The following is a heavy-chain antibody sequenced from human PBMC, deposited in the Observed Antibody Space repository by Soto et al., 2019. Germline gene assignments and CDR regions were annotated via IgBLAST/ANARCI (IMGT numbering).Heavy chain of an antibody. CDR3: ARVAY. CDR1: GLTFGRVS. J-gene: IGHJ4*02. V-gene: IGHV3-21*01. CDR2: ISSGSSDT. Sequence: GFLRVCYAAAGLTFGRVSMNWVRQVPGKGLEWVASISSGSSDTWYADSVKGRFIISRDNAQNSPFLQMNTLRPEDTAMYYCARVAYWGPGTQVTVSS.